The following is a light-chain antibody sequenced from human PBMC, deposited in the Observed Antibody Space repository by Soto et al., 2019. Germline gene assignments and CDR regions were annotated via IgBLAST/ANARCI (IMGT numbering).Light chain of an antibody. J-gene: IGKJ2*01. CDR1: QSVSSSY. CDR3: QQYGRPYT. Sequence: EIVLTQSPGTLSLSPGERATLSCRASQSVSSSYLAWYQQKPGQAPRLLIYGASSRATGLPDRFSGSGSGTDFTLTISRLEPEDFAVDYCQQYGRPYTFGQGTTLEIK. CDR2: GAS. V-gene: IGKV3-20*01.